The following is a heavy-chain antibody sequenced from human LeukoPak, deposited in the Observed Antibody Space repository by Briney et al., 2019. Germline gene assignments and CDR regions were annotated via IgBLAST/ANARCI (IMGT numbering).Heavy chain of an antibody. J-gene: IGHJ4*02. CDR1: GFTFDDYA. D-gene: IGHD4-17*01. CDR2: ISWNSGSI. CDR3: AKDLRHDYGDYGYPFDY. V-gene: IGHV3-9*01. Sequence: PGGSLRLSCAASGFTFDDYAMHWVRQAPGKGLEWVSSISWNSGSIGHADSVKGRFTISRDNAKNSLYLQMNSLRAEDTALYYCAKDLRHDYGDYGYPFDYWGQGTLVTVSS.